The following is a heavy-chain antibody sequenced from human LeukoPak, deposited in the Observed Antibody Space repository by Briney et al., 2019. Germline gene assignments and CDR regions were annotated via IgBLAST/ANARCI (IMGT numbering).Heavy chain of an antibody. CDR2: ISGSGGST. D-gene: IGHD2-21*02. CDR3: AKDRYPSHVVVTAPDC. J-gene: IGHJ4*02. CDR1: GFTFSSYA. V-gene: IGHV3-23*01. Sequence: GGSLRLSWAASGFTFSSYAMSWVRQAPGKGLEWVSAISGSGGSTYYADSVKGRFTISRDNSKNTLYLQMNSLRAEDTAVYYCAKDRYPSHVVVTAPDCWGQGTLVTVSS.